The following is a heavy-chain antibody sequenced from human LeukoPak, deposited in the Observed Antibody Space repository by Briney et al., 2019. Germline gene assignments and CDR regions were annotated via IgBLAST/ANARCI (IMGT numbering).Heavy chain of an antibody. CDR1: GGTFSSYA. CDR3: ARVDYYYGSGSYSL. D-gene: IGHD3-10*01. Sequence: ASVKVSCKASGGTFSSYAISWVRQAPGQGLEWMGWINPNSGGTNYAQKFQGRVTMTRDTSISTAYMELSRLRSDDTAVYFCARVDYYYGSGSYSLWGQGTLVTVSS. J-gene: IGHJ4*02. V-gene: IGHV1-2*02. CDR2: INPNSGGT.